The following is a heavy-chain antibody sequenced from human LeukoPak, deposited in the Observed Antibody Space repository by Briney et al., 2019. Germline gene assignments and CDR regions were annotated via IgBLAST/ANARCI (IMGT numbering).Heavy chain of an antibody. CDR3: ARPGDTSGYFYYLDY. CDR2: INHSGST. CDR1: GGSFSGYY. V-gene: IGHV4-34*01. D-gene: IGHD3-22*01. J-gene: IGHJ4*02. Sequence: LETLSLTCAVYGGSFSGYYRSWIRQPPGKGLEWIGEINHSGSTNYNASLKSRVTISVDTSKAQFSLKLSSVTAADSGVYYCARPGDTSGYFYYLDYWGQGILVTVSS.